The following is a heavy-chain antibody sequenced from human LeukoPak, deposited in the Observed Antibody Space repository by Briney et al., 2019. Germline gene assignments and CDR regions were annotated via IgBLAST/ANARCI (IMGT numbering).Heavy chain of an antibody. Sequence: TGGSLRLSCAASGFTFSSYGMHWVRQAPGKGLEWVTFIRYDGSDKYYADSVKGRFTISRDNSKNTLYLQVNSLRAEDTAVYYCARMVAFDIWGQGTMVTVSS. D-gene: IGHD2-8*01. CDR1: GFTFSSYG. CDR3: ARMVAFDI. V-gene: IGHV3-30*02. CDR2: IRYDGSDK. J-gene: IGHJ3*02.